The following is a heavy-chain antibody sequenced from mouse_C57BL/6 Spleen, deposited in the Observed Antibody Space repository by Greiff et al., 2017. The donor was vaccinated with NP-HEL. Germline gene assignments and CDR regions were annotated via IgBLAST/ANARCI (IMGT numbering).Heavy chain of an antibody. CDR2: INPNNGGT. J-gene: IGHJ4*01. Sequence: EVQLQQSGPELVKPGASVKISCKASGYTFTDYYMNWVKQSHGKSLEWIGDINPNNGGTSYNQKFKGKATLTVDKSSSTAYMELRSLTSEDSAVYYCARMRNLLGPMDYWGQGTSVTVSS. CDR1: GYTFTDYY. D-gene: IGHD2-1*01. V-gene: IGHV1-26*01. CDR3: ARMRNLLGPMDY.